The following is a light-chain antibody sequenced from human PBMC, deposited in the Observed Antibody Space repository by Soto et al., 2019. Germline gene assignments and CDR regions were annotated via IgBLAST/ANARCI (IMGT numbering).Light chain of an antibody. CDR2: GAS. Sequence: EVVLTQSPGTLSLSPGERATLSCRVSQSVGGSFLAWYQQKPGQAPRLLIYGASNRATGIPDRFSGSGSGTDFTLTISRLEPEDFAVYYCQQYGSSLWTFGQGTKVDI. V-gene: IGKV3-20*01. CDR1: QSVGGSF. J-gene: IGKJ1*01. CDR3: QQYGSSLWT.